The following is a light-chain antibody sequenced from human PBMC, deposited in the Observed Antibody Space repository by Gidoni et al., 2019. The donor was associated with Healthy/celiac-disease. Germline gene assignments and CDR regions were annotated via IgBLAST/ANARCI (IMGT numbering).Light chain of an antibody. J-gene: IGLJ3*02. V-gene: IGLV2-14*01. CDR2: DVS. Sequence: QSALTQPASVSGSPGQSITISCTGTSSDVGGYNYVSWYQQHQGKAPKLMIYDVSNRPLGVSNRFSGSKSGNTASLTISGLQAEDEADYYCSSYTSSSTLVFGGGTKLTVL. CDR1: SSDVGGYNY. CDR3: SSYTSSSTLV.